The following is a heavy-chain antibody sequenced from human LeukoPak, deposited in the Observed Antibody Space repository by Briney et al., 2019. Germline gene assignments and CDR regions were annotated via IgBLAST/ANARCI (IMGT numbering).Heavy chain of an antibody. CDR1: GFTSDSYT. D-gene: IGHD1-1*01. CDR2: ISSGSGTI. J-gene: IGHJ4*02. V-gene: IGHV3-48*01. CDR3: ARDWNYADY. Sequence: GGSLRLSRAASGFTSDSYTLHWVRQAPGTGLEWVSYISSGSGTIYYADSVQGRFTISIDNAKNSLYLQMNSLRVEDTAVYYCARDWNYADYWGQGTLVTVSS.